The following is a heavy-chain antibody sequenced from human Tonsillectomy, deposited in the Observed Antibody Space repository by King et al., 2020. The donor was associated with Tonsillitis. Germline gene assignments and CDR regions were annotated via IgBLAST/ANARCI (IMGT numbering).Heavy chain of an antibody. J-gene: IGHJ5*02. Sequence: VQLQESGPGLVKPSQTLSLTCAVSGVSISSGGYSWNWIRQPPGQGLEWIGYIYYSGNTDYNPSLKSRVTISVDTSKNQFSLKLNSVTAADTAVYYCARERTIVHFLFDPWGQGTLVTVSS. CDR1: GVSISSGGYS. D-gene: IGHD3-16*02. CDR3: ARERTIVHFLFDP. CDR2: IYYSGNT. V-gene: IGHV4-30-4*07.